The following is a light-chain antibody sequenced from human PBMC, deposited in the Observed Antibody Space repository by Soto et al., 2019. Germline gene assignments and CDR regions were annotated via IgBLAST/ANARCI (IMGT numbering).Light chain of an antibody. V-gene: IGLV2-14*01. CDR3: SSYTRSSFYV. CDR1: SSVVGGYNY. Sequence: QSALTQPASVSGSPGQSITISCTGTSSVVGGYNYVSWYQQHPGKAPKLMIYDVSNRPSGVSNRFSGSKSGNTASLTISGLQAEDEADYYCSSYTRSSFYVFGTGTKLTVL. J-gene: IGLJ1*01. CDR2: DVS.